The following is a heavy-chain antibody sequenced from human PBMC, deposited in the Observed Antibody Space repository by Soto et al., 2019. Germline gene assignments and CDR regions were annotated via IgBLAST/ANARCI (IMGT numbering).Heavy chain of an antibody. CDR2: INPNSGGT. D-gene: IGHD3-10*01. J-gene: IGHJ3*02. V-gene: IGHV1-2*02. Sequence: ALVKVSCKASGYTFTGYYMHWVRQAPGQGLEWMGWINPNSGGTNYAQKFQGRVTMTRDTSISTAYMELSRLRSDDTAVYYCARVILWFGESYDAFDIWGQGTMVTVSS. CDR3: ARVILWFGESYDAFDI. CDR1: GYTFTGYY.